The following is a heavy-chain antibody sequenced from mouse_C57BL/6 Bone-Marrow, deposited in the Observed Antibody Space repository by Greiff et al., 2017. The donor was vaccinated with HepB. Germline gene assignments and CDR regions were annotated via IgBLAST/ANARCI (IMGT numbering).Heavy chain of an antibody. Sequence: EAGGGLVQPKGSLKLSCAASGFSFNTYAMNWVRQAPGKGLEWVARIRSKSNNYATYYADSVKDRFTISRDDSESMLYLQMNNLKTEDTAMYYCVRSVTPAWFAYWGQGTLVTVSA. CDR2: IRSKSNNYAT. V-gene: IGHV10-1*01. CDR1: GFSFNTYA. J-gene: IGHJ3*01. CDR3: VRSVTPAWFAY. D-gene: IGHD2-1*01.